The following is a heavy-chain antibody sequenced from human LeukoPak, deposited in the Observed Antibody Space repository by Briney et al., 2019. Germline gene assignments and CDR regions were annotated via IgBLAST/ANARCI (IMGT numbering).Heavy chain of an antibody. D-gene: IGHD2-2*01. CDR2: IRYDGSNK. CDR1: GFTFSSYG. V-gene: IGHV3-30*02. Sequence: PGGSLRLSCAASGFTFSSYGMHWVRQAPGKGLEWVAFIRYDGSNKYYADSVKGRFTISRDNSKNTLYLQMNSLRAEDTALYYCAKGDYCSSTSCPLGFWGQGTLVTVSS. J-gene: IGHJ4*02. CDR3: AKGDYCSSTSCPLGF.